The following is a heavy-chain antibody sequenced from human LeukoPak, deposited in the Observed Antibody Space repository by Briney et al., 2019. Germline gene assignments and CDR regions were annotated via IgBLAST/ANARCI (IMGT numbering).Heavy chain of an antibody. CDR3: ARDRATVTTL. D-gene: IGHD4-17*01. Sequence: SETLSLTCTVSGGSISSGGYYWSWIRQPPGKGLEWIGYIYYSGSTYYNPSLKSRVTISVDTSKNQFSLKLSSVTAADTAVYYCARDRATVTTLWGQGTLVTVSS. V-gene: IGHV4-30-4*01. CDR2: IYYSGST. CDR1: GGSISSGGYY. J-gene: IGHJ4*02.